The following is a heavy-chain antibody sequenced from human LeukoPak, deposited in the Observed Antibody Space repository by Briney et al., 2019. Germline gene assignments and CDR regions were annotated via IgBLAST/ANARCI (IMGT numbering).Heavy chain of an antibody. CDR2: ISGSGGST. CDR1: GFTFSSYA. CDR3: AKLHGHGDYVDY. Sequence: PGGSLRLSCAASGFTFSSYAMSWVRQAPGKGLEWVSAISGSGGSTYYADSVKGRSTISRDNSKNTLYLQMNSLRAEDTAVYYCAKLHGHGDYVDYWGQGTLVTVSS. D-gene: IGHD4-17*01. V-gene: IGHV3-23*01. J-gene: IGHJ4*02.